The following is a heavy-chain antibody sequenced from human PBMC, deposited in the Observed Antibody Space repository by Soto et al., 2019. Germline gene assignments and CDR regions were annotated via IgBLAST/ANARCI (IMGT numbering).Heavy chain of an antibody. J-gene: IGHJ5*02. CDR2: IYYSGST. CDR1: GFTVSVNL. Sequence: PGGSLRLSCAASGFTVSVNLMNWVRQAPGKGLEWIGYIYYSGSTNYNPSLKSRVTISLDTSKNQFSLKVSSVTAADTAVYYCARGYDWFGPWGQGTLVTVSS. V-gene: IGHV4-59*02. CDR3: ARGYDWFGP. D-gene: IGHD5-12*01.